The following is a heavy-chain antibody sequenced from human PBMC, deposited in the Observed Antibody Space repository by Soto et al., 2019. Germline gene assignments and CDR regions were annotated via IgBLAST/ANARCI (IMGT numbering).Heavy chain of an antibody. D-gene: IGHD2-21*02. CDR1: GFTFSSYG. J-gene: IGHJ4*02. CDR2: ISYDGSNK. Sequence: QVQLVESGGGVVQPGRSLRLSCAASGFTFSSYGMHWVRQAPGKGLEWVAVISYDGSNKYYADSVKGRFTISRDNSKNTLHLQMNNLTAEATAVYYCAKVMVPVVVTALFDCRGQGTRVTVSS. CDR3: AKVMVPVVVTALFDC. V-gene: IGHV3-30*18.